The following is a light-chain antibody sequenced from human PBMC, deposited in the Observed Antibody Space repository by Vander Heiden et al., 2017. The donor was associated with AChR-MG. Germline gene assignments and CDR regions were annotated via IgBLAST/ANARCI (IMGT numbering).Light chain of an antibody. CDR2: DVS. CDR3: SSYTSSSTLDWV. J-gene: IGLJ3*02. CDR1: SSDVGGYNY. Sequence: QSALTQAASASGSPGQSITISFTGTSSDVGGYNYDSWYQQHPGKAPNLMIYDVSNRPSGVSNRFSGSKSGNTASLTISGLQAEDEADYYCSSYTSSSTLDWVFGGGTKLTVL. V-gene: IGLV2-14*01.